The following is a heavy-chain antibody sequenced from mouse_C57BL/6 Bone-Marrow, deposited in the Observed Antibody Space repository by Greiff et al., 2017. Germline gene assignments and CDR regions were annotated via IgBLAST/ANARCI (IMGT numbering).Heavy chain of an antibody. Sequence: EVQLQQSGAELVRPGASVKLSCTASGFNIKDDYMHWVKQRPEQGLEWIGWIDPENGDTEYASKFQGKATITADTSSNTAYLQLSSLTSEETAVYYCTFYYDCPFAYGGQGTLVTVAA. CDR3: TFYYDCPFAY. J-gene: IGHJ3*01. CDR2: IDPENGDT. V-gene: IGHV14-4*01. CDR1: GFNIKDDY. D-gene: IGHD2-4*01.